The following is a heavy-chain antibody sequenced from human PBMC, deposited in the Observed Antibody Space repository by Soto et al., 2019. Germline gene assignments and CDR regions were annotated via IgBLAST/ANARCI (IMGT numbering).Heavy chain of an antibody. CDR3: ARDGGRHPGGIDY. J-gene: IGHJ4*02. CDR2: IIPIFGTA. V-gene: IGHV1-69*13. Sequence: WASVKVSCKASGGTFSSYSINWVRQAPGQGLEWMGEIIPIFGTANYAQKLQGRVTITADESTSTAYMELSSLRSEDTAVYYYARDGGRHPGGIDYWGQGTLVTV. CDR1: GGTFSSYS. D-gene: IGHD1-26*01.